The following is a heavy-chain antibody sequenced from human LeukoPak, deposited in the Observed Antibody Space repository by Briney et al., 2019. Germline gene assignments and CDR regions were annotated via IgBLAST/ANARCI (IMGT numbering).Heavy chain of an antibody. J-gene: IGHJ4*02. CDR1: GGSISSYY. Sequence: KPSETLSLTCTVSGGSISSYYWSWIRQPPGKGLEWVGYINDSGSTNSNPSLKSRVTMSVDTSKNQFSLKLSSVTAADTAVYYCARLPPYGSGSYYNEGFDYWGQGTLVTVSS. D-gene: IGHD3-10*01. CDR2: INDSGST. V-gene: IGHV4-59*08. CDR3: ARLPPYGSGSYYNEGFDY.